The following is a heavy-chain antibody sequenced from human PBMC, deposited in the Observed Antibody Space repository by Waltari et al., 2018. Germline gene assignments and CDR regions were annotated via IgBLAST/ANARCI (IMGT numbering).Heavy chain of an antibody. Sequence: EVQLVESGGGLVQPGGSLRLACAASAFTFSGYRMNWVRQAPGKGPEWISYINSGSTTISYADSVRGRFTISRDNAKSFLYLDLFSLRAEDTAVYYCVRDPYHDPSGYPGYWGQGTLVTVSS. CDR2: INSGSTTI. D-gene: IGHD3-22*01. CDR1: AFTFSGYR. CDR3: VRDPYHDPSGYPGY. J-gene: IGHJ4*02. V-gene: IGHV3-48*01.